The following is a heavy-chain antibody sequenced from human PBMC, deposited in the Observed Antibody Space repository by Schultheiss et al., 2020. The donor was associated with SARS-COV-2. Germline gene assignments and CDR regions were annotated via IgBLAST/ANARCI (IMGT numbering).Heavy chain of an antibody. CDR3: ARTFITGTKAGAFDI. Sequence: SETLSLTCTVSGGSISSYYWSWIRQPPGKGLEWIGYIYYSGSTNYNPSLKSRVTISVDTSKNQFSLKLSSVTAADTAVYYCARTFITGTKAGAFDIWGQGTMVTVSS. CDR2: IYYSGST. V-gene: IGHV4-59*12. J-gene: IGHJ3*02. CDR1: GGSISSYY. D-gene: IGHD1-20*01.